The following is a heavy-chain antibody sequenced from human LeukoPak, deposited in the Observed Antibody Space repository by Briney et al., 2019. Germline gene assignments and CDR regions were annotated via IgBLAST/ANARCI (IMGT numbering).Heavy chain of an antibody. J-gene: IGHJ3*02. CDR3: ARDPGFSAFDI. V-gene: IGHV3-74*01. Sequence: GGSLRLSCEASGLPFSSYWMHWVRQVPGKSLVWVSRINPDGRSTHYADSVKGRFTISRDNAKSSLYLQMNNLRAEDTALYYCARDPGFSAFDIWGQGTMITVSS. D-gene: IGHD3-3*01. CDR2: INPDGRST. CDR1: GLPFSSYW.